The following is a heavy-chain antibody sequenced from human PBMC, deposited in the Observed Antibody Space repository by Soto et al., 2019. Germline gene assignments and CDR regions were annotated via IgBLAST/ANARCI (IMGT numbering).Heavy chain of an antibody. V-gene: IGHV1-3*01. J-gene: IGHJ4*02. CDR3: ARSEVMPEGCDY. Sequence: GASVKVSCKASVYVFTAYALHWVRQAPGQRMELMGWTNAGKGNTKYSHKYQHRATITSDTSASVAYMELSSLASEDTVVYYCARSEVMPEGCDYWGQGTLVTVSS. D-gene: IGHD3-16*01. CDR1: VYVFTAYA. CDR2: TNAGKGNT.